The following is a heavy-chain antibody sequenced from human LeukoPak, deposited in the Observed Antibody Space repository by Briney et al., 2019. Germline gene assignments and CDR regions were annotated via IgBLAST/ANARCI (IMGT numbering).Heavy chain of an antibody. J-gene: IGHJ6*03. Sequence: ASVKVSCKASGYTFTGYYMHWVRQAPGQGLEWMGRINPNSGGTNYAQKFQGRVTMTRDTSISTAYMELSRLRSDATAVYYCARDIGVTAIRHYYYYMDVWGKGTTVTDSS. CDR3: ARDIGVTAIRHYYYYMDV. CDR2: INPNSGGT. CDR1: GYTFTGYY. D-gene: IGHD2-21*02. V-gene: IGHV1-2*06.